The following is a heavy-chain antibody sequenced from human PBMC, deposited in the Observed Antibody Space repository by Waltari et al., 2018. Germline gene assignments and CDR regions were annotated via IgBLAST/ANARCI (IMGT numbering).Heavy chain of an antibody. CDR1: GFTFSSYA. J-gene: IGHJ5*02. CDR2: RSYDGSNK. Sequence: QVQLVESGGGVVQPGRSLRLSCAASGFTFSSYAMHWVRQAPGKGLEWVAVRSYDGSNKYYADSVKGRFTISRDNSKNTLYLQMNSLRAEDTAVYYCAKGSSGWYAGDNWFDPWGQGTLVTVSS. CDR3: AKGSSGWYAGDNWFDP. V-gene: IGHV3-30-3*01. D-gene: IGHD6-19*01.